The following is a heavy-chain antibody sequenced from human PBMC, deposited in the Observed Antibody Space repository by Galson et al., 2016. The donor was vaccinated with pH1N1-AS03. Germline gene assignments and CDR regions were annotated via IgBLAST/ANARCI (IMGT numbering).Heavy chain of an antibody. CDR3: ARVPRLWSGFDS. CDR1: GFSLTTRGVG. Sequence: PALVKPTQTLTLTCTFSGFSLTTRGVGVGWIRQPPGKALEWLALIYWTEGKHYSPSLQSRLAITMDTSKNHVLLTMTNMDPADTGTYYCARVPRLWSGFDSWGQGTLVTVSS. D-gene: IGHD3-3*01. V-gene: IGHV2-5*01. CDR2: IYWTEGK. J-gene: IGHJ4*02.